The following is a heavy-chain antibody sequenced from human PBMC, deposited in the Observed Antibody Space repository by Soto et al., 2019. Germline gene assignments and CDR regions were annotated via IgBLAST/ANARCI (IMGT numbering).Heavy chain of an antibody. V-gene: IGHV1-8*01. CDR2: MNPNSGNT. CDR1: GYTFTSYD. CDR3: ARGVPVLRFSRRNWFDP. J-gene: IGHJ5*02. Sequence: ASVKVSCKASGYTFTSYDINWVRQATGQGLEWMGWMNPNSGNTGYAQKFQGRVTMTRNTSISSAYMELSSLRSEDTAVYYCARGVPVLRFSRRNWFDPSGQGTLVTVSS. D-gene: IGHD3-3*01.